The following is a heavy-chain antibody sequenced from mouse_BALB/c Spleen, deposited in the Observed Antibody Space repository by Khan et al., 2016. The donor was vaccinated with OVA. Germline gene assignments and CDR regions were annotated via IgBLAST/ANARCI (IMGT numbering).Heavy chain of an antibody. Sequence: QVQLQQSGAELARPGASVKLSCNASGYTFTDYYINWVKQRTGQGLEWIGEISPGSGDTYYNERFKGKATLTADKSSSTAYMQLSSLTSEASAVYFCARRNYFGYTFAYWGQGTLVTVSA. CDR1: GYTFTDYY. CDR2: ISPGSGDT. J-gene: IGHJ3*01. V-gene: IGHV1-77*01. CDR3: ARRNYFGYTFAY. D-gene: IGHD1-2*01.